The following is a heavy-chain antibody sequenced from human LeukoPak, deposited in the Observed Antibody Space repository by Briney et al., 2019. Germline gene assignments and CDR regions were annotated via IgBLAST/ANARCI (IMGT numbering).Heavy chain of an antibody. D-gene: IGHD3-22*01. J-gene: IGHJ4*02. CDR1: GYSFTSYW. V-gene: IGHV5-51*01. CDR2: IYPGDSDT. CDR3: ATPAGYYDSSGYYYFHY. Sequence: GESLKISCKGSGYSFTSYWIGWVRQMPGKGLEWMGIIYPGDSDTRYSPSFQGQVTISADKSISTAYLQWSSLKASDTAMYYCATPAGYYDSSGYYYFHYWGQGTLVTVSS.